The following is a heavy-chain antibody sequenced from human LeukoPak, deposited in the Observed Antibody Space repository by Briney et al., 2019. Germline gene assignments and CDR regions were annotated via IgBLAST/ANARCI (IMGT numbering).Heavy chain of an antibody. CDR3: AKSYYYDSSGQYGMDV. CDR2: SSGSGRDA. CDR1: GFTFSTSD. D-gene: IGHD3-22*01. Sequence: GGSLRLSCAASGFTFSTSDMSWVRQAPGKGLEWVSASSGSGRDAYYADSVKGRFTISRDNSKNTLYLQMNSLRAEDTAVYYCAKSYYYDSSGQYGMDVWGQGTTVTVSS. V-gene: IGHV3-23*01. J-gene: IGHJ6*02.